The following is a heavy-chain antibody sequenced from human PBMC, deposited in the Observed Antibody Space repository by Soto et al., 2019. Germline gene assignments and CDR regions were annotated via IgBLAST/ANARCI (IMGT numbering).Heavy chain of an antibody. CDR1: GYTFTKHY. CDR3: ARGSSSGSGGTGGVNV. J-gene: IGHJ3*01. CDR2: INPGNDSP. Sequence: QVQLAQSGAEVKKPGASVKVSCQASGYTFTKHYMHWVRQAPGQGLEWMVVINPGNDSPRYAQKFQGRVTMTSDTSTSTVCMELTSLTSDDTAVYYCARGSSSGSGGTGGVNVWGQGTMVTVSS. V-gene: IGHV1-46*01. D-gene: IGHD3-10*01.